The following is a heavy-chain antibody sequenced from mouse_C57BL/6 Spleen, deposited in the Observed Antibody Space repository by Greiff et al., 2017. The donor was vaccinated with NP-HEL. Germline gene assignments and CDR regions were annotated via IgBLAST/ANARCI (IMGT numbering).Heavy chain of an antibody. Sequence: QVQLQQSGPELVKPGASVKISCKASGYAFSSSWMNWVKQRPGKGLEWIGRIYPGDGDTNYNGKFKGKATLTADKSSSTAYMQLSSLTSEDSAVYFCANTVVERGYWGQGTTLTVSS. CDR1: GYAFSSSW. CDR3: ANTVVERGY. D-gene: IGHD1-1*01. V-gene: IGHV1-82*01. J-gene: IGHJ2*01. CDR2: IYPGDGDT.